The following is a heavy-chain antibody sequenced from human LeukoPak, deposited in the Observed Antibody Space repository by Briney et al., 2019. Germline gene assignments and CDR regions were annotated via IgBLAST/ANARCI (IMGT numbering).Heavy chain of an antibody. Sequence: LPGGSLRLSCAASGFTLSSYGMHGVRQAPGKGLEWVAVIWYDGSNKYYADSVKGRFTISRDNSKNTLYLQMNSLRAEDTAVYYCARDYSSSSLGYFDYWGQGTLVTVFS. CDR1: GFTLSSYG. CDR2: IWYDGSNK. V-gene: IGHV3-33*01. CDR3: ARDYSSSSLGYFDY. J-gene: IGHJ4*02. D-gene: IGHD6-6*01.